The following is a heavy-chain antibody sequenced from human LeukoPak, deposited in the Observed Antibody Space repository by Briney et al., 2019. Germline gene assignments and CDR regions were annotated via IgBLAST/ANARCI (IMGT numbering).Heavy chain of an antibody. D-gene: IGHD6-13*01. CDR1: GFTFSSYS. Sequence: GGALRLSCAASGFTFSSYSMNWVRHAPGKGLEWVSSISSSSSYIYYADSVKGRFSISRDNAKNSLYLQMNSVRAEDTAVYYCARDFPSYSSSWYLTGFYYYYYGMDVWGQGTTVTVSS. V-gene: IGHV3-21*01. CDR3: ARDFPSYSSSWYLTGFYYYYYGMDV. J-gene: IGHJ6*02. CDR2: ISSSSSYI.